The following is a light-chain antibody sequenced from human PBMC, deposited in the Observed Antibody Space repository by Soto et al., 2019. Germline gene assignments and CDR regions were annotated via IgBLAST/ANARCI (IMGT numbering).Light chain of an antibody. CDR1: QSVSSY. V-gene: IGKV3-11*01. Sequence: ELVLTKSSATLSLPPGDRATLSCRASQSVSSYLAWYQQKPGQAPRLLIYDASNRATGIPARFSGSGSGTDFTLTISSLEPEDFAVYHCQQRSNWITFGQGTRLEIK. CDR3: QQRSNWIT. J-gene: IGKJ5*01. CDR2: DAS.